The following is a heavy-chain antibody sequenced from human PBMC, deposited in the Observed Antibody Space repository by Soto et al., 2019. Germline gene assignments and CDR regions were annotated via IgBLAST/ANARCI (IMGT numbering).Heavy chain of an antibody. D-gene: IGHD5-18*01. CDR2: IIPIFGTA. CDR1: GGTFSSYA. V-gene: IGHV1-69*13. J-gene: IGHJ6*02. Sequence: GASVKVSCKASGGTFSSYAISWVRQAPGQGLEWMGGIIPIFGTANYAQKFQGRVTITADESTSTAYMELSSLRSEDTAVYYCARVVGTAMEDYYYGMDVWGQGTTVTVSS. CDR3: ARVVGTAMEDYYYGMDV.